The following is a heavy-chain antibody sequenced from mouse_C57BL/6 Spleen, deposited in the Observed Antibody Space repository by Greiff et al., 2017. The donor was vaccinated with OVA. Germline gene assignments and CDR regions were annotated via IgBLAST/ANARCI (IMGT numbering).Heavy chain of an antibody. D-gene: IGHD1-1*01. J-gene: IGHJ1*03. V-gene: IGHV1-81*01. Sequence: QVQLQQSGAELARPGASVKLSCKASGYTFTSYGISWVKQSTGQGLEWIGEIYPRSGNTYYNEKFKGKATLTADKSSSTAYMELRSLTSEDSAVYFCAREITTVVAPSWYFDVWGTGTTVTVSS. CDR1: GYTFTSYG. CDR3: AREITTVVAPSWYFDV. CDR2: IYPRSGNT.